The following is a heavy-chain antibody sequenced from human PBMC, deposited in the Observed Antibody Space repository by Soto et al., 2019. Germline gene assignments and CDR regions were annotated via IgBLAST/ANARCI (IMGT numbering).Heavy chain of an antibody. CDR3: AKDYYDSSGYYYYYYGMDV. CDR1: GFTLSDYW. J-gene: IGHJ6*02. V-gene: IGHV3-23*01. Sequence: GGSLRLSCAASGFTLSDYWMHWVRQAPGKGLEWVSAISGSGGSTYYADSVKGRFTISRDNSKNTLYLQMNSLRAEDTAVYYCAKDYYDSSGYYYYYYGMDVWGQGTTVTVSS. D-gene: IGHD3-22*01. CDR2: ISGSGGST.